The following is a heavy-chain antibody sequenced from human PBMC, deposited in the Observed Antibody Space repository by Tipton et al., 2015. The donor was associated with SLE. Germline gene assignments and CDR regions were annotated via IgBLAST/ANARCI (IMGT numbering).Heavy chain of an antibody. CDR2: VYYTGNT. D-gene: IGHD3-9*01. CDR3: ARSYFDDRRPRYYYMDV. V-gene: IGHV4-59*01. CDR1: GGSISSYY. Sequence: TLSLTCTVSGGSISSYYCSWIRQPPGKGLEWIGQVYYTGNTNYNPSLKSRVTISVDRSQNQFSLRLISVTAADTATYDCARSYFDDRRPRYYYMDVWGKGTTVTVSS. J-gene: IGHJ6*03.